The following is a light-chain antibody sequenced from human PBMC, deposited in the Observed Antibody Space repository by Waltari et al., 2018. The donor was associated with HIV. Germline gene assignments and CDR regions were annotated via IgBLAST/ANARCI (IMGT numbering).Light chain of an antibody. CDR1: SGDIASKY. J-gene: IGLJ3*02. Sequence: FILTQPHSVSESPGKTVIISCTRHSGDIASKYVQWYQQRPGSAPTPVIYEDNRRPSGVPDRFSGSIDSASNSAFLTISGLKTEDEAAYYCQSYDYTIQVFGGGTKLTVL. CDR3: QSYDYTIQV. CDR2: EDN. V-gene: IGLV6-57*04.